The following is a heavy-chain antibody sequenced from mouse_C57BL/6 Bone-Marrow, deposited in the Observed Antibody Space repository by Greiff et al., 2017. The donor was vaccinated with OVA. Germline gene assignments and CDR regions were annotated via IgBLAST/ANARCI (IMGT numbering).Heavy chain of an antibody. CDR1: GYTFTSYN. Sequence: LQQSGAELVRPGASVKMSCKASGYTFTSYNMHWVKQTPRQGLEWIGAIYPGNGDTSYNQKFKGKATLTVDKSSGTAYMQLSSLTSEDSAVYFCARTSSGSSYYYYAMDYWGQGTSVTVSS. CDR3: ARTSSGSSYYYYAMDY. CDR2: IYPGNGDT. V-gene: IGHV1-12*01. J-gene: IGHJ4*01. D-gene: IGHD1-1*01.